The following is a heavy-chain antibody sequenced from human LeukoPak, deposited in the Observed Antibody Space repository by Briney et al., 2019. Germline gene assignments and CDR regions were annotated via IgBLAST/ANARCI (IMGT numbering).Heavy chain of an antibody. CDR2: IYPGDSDT. CDR3: ARNRRSIAAAGKAFDI. D-gene: IGHD6-13*01. V-gene: IGHV5-51*01. J-gene: IGHJ3*02. CDR1: GYSFTSYW. Sequence: GESLKISCKGSGYSFTSYWIGWVRQMPGKGLEWMGIIYPGDSDTRYSPSFQGQVTISADRSISTAYLQWSSLKASDTAMYYCARNRRSIAAAGKAFDIWGQGTMVTVSS.